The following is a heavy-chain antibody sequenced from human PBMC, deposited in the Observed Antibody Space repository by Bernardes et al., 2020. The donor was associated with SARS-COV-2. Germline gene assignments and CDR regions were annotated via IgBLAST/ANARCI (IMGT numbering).Heavy chain of an antibody. CDR3: ARENIAVSVDFDY. J-gene: IGHJ4*02. Sequence: GSLRLSCAASEFAFSNYWMHWVRQAPGKGLVWVSRINSDGRSTSYADSVKGRFTISRDNAKNTLYLQMNSLRAEDTAVYYCARENIAVSVDFDYWGQGTLVTVSS. CDR2: INSDGRST. D-gene: IGHD6-19*01. V-gene: IGHV3-74*01. CDR1: EFAFSNYW.